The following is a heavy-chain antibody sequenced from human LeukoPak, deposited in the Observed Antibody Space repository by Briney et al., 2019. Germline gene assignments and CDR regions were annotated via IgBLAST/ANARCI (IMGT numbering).Heavy chain of an antibody. V-gene: IGHV1-2*02. Sequence: GASVKVSCKASGYTFTGYYMHWVRQAPGQGLEWMGWINPNSGGTNYAQKFQGRVTMTRDTSISTAYMELSRLRSDDTAVYYCARDMATGERYFDWFPIGGGNYYYYYGMDVWGQGTTVTVSS. CDR2: INPNSGGT. CDR3: ARDMATGERYFDWFPIGGGNYYYYYGMDV. J-gene: IGHJ6*02. CDR1: GYTFTGYY. D-gene: IGHD3-9*01.